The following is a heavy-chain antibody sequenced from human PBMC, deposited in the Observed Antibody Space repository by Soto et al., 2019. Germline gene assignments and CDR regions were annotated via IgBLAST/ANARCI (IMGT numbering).Heavy chain of an antibody. CDR2: IYYSGST. CDR3: ASGADVLRYFDWLRQ. Sequence: PSETLSLTCTVSGGSISSSSYYWGWIRQPPGKGLEWIGSIYYSGSTYYNPSLKSRVTISVDTSKNQFSLKLSSVTAADTAVYYCASGADVLRYFDWLRQRGPGTLVTVS. CDR1: GGSISSSSYY. V-gene: IGHV4-39*01. J-gene: IGHJ4*02. D-gene: IGHD3-9*01.